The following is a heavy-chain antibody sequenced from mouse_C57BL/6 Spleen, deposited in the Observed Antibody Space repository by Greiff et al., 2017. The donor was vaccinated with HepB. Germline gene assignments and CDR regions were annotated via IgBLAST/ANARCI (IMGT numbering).Heavy chain of an antibody. J-gene: IGHJ1*03. V-gene: IGHV7-3*01. CDR1: GFTFTDYY. D-gene: IGHD1-1*01. Sequence: EVKLMESGGGLVQPGGSLSLSCAASGFTFTDYYMSWVRQPPGKALEWLGFIRNKANGYTTEYSASVKGRFTISRDNFQSILYLQMNALRAEDSATYYCARYSCSSPWYFDVWGTGTTVTVSS. CDR3: ARYSCSSPWYFDV. CDR2: IRNKANGYTT.